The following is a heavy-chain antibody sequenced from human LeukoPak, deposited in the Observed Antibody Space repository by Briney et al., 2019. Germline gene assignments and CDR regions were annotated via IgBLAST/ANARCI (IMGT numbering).Heavy chain of an antibody. CDR3: ARGVVPAAIPDY. Sequence: SETLSLTCTVSGGSISSGDYYWSWIRQPPGKGLEWIGYIYYSGSTYYNPSLKSRVTISVDTSKNQFSLKLSSVTAADTAVYYCARGVVPAAIPDYWGQGTLVTVYS. CDR1: GGSISSGDYY. V-gene: IGHV4-30-4*08. D-gene: IGHD2-2*02. CDR2: IYYSGST. J-gene: IGHJ4*02.